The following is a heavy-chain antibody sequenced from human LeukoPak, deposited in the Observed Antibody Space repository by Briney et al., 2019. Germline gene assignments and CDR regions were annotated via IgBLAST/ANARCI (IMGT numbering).Heavy chain of an antibody. CDR3: ARDSGYRRFDY. J-gene: IGHJ4*02. CDR1: GFTFSSYA. Sequence: GGSLRLSCAASGFTFSSYAVHWVRQAPGKGLEWVAVISYDGSNKYYADSVKGRFTISRDNSKNTLYLQMNSLRAEDTAVYYCARDSGYRRFDYWGQGTLVTVSS. CDR2: ISYDGSNK. V-gene: IGHV3-30-3*01. D-gene: IGHD3-16*02.